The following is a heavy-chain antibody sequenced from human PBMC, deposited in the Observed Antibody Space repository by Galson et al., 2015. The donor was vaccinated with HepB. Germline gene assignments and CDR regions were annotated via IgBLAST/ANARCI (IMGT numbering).Heavy chain of an antibody. D-gene: IGHD2-21*01. V-gene: IGHV3-30-3*01. Sequence: SLRLSCAASGFTFSSYAMHWVRQAPGKGLEWVAVISYDGSNKYYADSVKGRFTISRDNSKNTLYLQMNSLRAEDTAVYYCAKDVTRGGYWTAGYYWGQGTLVTVSS. CDR3: AKDVTRGGYWTAGYY. J-gene: IGHJ4*02. CDR2: ISYDGSNK. CDR1: GFTFSSYA.